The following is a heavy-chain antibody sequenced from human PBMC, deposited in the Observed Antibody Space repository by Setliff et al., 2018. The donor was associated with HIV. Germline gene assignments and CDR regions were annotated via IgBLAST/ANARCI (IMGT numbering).Heavy chain of an antibody. CDR2: IYTSGST. D-gene: IGHD2-15*01. J-gene: IGHJ3*02. Sequence: TSETLSLTCTVSGGSISSYYWSWIRQPPGKGLEWIGYIYTSGSTNYNPSLKSRVTISVDTSKNQFSLKLSSVTAADTAVYYCAIQPRTPRSAFDIWGQGTMVTVSS. V-gene: IGHV4-4*08. CDR1: GGSISSYY. CDR3: AIQPRTPRSAFDI.